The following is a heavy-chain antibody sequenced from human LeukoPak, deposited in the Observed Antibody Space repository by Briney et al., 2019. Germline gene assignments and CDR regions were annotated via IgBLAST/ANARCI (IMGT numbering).Heavy chain of an antibody. D-gene: IGHD2-2*01. CDR1: GFTFSSYG. CDR3: ANHLACGSTSCPPFDD. CDR2: ISYDGRNK. Sequence: PGGSLRLSCAASGFTFSSYGMHWVRQAPGKGLEWVAVISYDGRNKYYADSVKGRFTISRDNSKNTLYLQMNSLRAEDTAVYYCANHLACGSTSCPPFDDWGQGTLVTVSS. V-gene: IGHV3-30*18. J-gene: IGHJ4*02.